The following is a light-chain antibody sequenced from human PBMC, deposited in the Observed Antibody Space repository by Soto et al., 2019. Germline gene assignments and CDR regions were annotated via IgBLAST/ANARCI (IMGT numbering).Light chain of an antibody. V-gene: IGLV2-14*01. CDR2: DVS. J-gene: IGLJ2*01. Sequence: QSALTQPASVSGSPGQSITISCTGTSSDVGGYNYVSWYQQDPGKAPKLMIYDVSNRPSGVSNRLSGSKSGNTASLTISGLQAEDEADYYCSSYTSNSRVVFGGGTKLTVL. CDR1: SSDVGGYNY. CDR3: SSYTSNSRVV.